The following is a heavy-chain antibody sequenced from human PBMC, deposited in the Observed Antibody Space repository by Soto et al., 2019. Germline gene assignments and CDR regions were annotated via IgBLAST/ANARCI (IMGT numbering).Heavy chain of an antibody. J-gene: IGHJ4*02. Sequence: GGSLRLSCAASGFTFSDYYMSWIRQAPGKGLEWVSYISSSGSTIYYADSVKGRFTISRDNAKNSLYLQMNSLRAEDTAVYYCARDPQRIAAAGYFDYWGQGTLVTVSS. CDR1: GFTFSDYY. D-gene: IGHD6-13*01. V-gene: IGHV3-11*01. CDR2: ISSSGSTI. CDR3: ARDPQRIAAAGYFDY.